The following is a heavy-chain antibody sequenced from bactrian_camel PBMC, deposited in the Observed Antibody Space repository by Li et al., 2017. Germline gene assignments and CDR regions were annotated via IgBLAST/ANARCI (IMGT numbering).Heavy chain of an antibody. J-gene: IGHJ4*01. CDR2: LYTGVGYT. V-gene: IGHV3S1*01. D-gene: IGHD1*01. Sequence: HVQLVESGGGSVQTGGSLRLSCTASGSVYKDTCGGWFRQAPGKEREGVATLYTGVGYTWYADSVKGRFAISQDRAKNTVFLQMNSLKPEDTAMYYCAGDFSRDRRGLVWHNSGAYHYWGQGTQVTVS. CDR3: AGDFSRDRRGLVWHNSGAYHY. CDR1: GSVYKDTC.